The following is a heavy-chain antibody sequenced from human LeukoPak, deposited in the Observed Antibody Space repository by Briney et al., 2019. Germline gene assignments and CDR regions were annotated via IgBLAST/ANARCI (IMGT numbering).Heavy chain of an antibody. V-gene: IGHV4-39*01. Sequence: SETLSLTCTVSGGSISSSSYYWGWIRQPPGKGLEWIASIYYSGTTHYNPSLKSRVTMSVDTSKNQFSLKLSSVTAADTAVYYCARQKAGADGYGDYLIYYGMDVWGQGTTVTVSS. CDR1: GGSISSSSYY. D-gene: IGHD4-17*01. CDR3: ARQKAGADGYGDYLIYYGMDV. J-gene: IGHJ6*02. CDR2: IYYSGTT.